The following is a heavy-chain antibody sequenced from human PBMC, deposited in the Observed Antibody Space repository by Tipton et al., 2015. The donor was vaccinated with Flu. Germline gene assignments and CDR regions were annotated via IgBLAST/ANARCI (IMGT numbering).Heavy chain of an antibody. CDR2: ISSSGSTI. J-gene: IGHJ6*02. D-gene: IGHD3-3*01. CDR1: GFTFSDDY. Sequence: QLVQSGGGVVQPGGSLRLSCAASGFTFSDDYMSWIRQAPGKGLEWISHISSSGSTINYADSVKGRFTISRDNAKNSLYLQMNSLRAEDTAVYYCARDHPPSITVLGEITDYFGMDVWGQGTTVTVSS. CDR3: ARDHPPSITVLGEITDYFGMDV. V-gene: IGHV3-11*01.